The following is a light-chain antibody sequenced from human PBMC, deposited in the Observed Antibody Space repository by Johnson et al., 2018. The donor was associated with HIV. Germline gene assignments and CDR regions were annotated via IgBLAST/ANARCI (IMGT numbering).Light chain of an antibody. CDR1: NSNIGSYY. J-gene: IGLJ1*01. Sequence: QSVLTQPASVSAASGQKVNISCSGSNSNIGSYYVSWYQQLPGTAPKLLIYENNKRPSGIPDRFSGSKSGTSATLGITGLQTGDEADYYCGTWDSSLSAYYVFGTGTKVTVL. V-gene: IGLV1-51*02. CDR3: GTWDSSLSAYYV. CDR2: ENN.